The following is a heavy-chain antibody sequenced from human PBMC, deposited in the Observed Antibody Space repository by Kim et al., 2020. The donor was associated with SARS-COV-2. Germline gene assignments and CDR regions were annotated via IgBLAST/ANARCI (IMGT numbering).Heavy chain of an antibody. CDR1: GFSFRGSL. V-gene: IGHV3-73*01. D-gene: IGHD1-26*01. J-gene: IGHJ4*02. CDR3: TTLSDWELREDY. Sequence: GGSLRLSCAASGFSFRGSLMHWVRQASGKGLEWVGRIGTKSDNYATVYAASVKGRFTISRDDAKTTAYLQMNSLKTEDTALYYCTTLSDWELREDYWGQGTLLTVSS. CDR2: IGTKSDNYAT.